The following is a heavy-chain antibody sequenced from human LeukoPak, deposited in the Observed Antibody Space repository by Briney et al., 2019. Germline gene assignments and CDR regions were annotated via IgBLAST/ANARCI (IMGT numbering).Heavy chain of an antibody. D-gene: IGHD6-13*01. J-gene: IGHJ4*02. CDR3: ATDTGSIAAAATRFDY. V-gene: IGHV1-24*01. CDR1: GYTLTELS. CDR2: FDPEDGET. Sequence: ASVKVSCKVSGYTLTELSMHWVRQAPGKELEWMGGFDPEDGETIYAQKFQGRVTMTEDTSTDTAYMELSSLRSEDTAVYYCATDTGSIAAAATRFDYWGKGTLVTVSS.